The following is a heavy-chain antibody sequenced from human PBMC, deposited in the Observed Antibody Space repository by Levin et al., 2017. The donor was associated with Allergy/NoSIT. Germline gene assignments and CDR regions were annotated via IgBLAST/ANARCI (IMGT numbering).Heavy chain of an antibody. V-gene: IGHV3-21*01. CDR3: ARGLGANWFDP. J-gene: IGHJ5*02. CDR1: GFTFSSYS. D-gene: IGHD1-26*01. Sequence: GESLKISCAASGFTFSSYSMNWVRQAPGKGLEWVSSISSSSSYIYYADSVKGRFTISGDNAKNSLYLQMNSLRAEDTAVYYCARGLGANWFDPWGQGTLVTVSS. CDR2: ISSSSSYI.